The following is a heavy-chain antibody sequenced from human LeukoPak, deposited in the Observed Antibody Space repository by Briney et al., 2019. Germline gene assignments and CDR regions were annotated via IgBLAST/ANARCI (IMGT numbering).Heavy chain of an antibody. D-gene: IGHD1-26*01. CDR1: GGSISSYY. Sequence: PSETLSLTCTVSGGSISSYYWSGIRQSPGKGLEWIGYIYDSGTTKYNPSLKSRVTISVDTSKNQFSLKLSSVTAADTAVYYCARSGGNYYDTDASDIWGQGTMVTVSS. CDR2: IYDSGTT. CDR3: ARSGGNYYDTDASDI. V-gene: IGHV4-59*08. J-gene: IGHJ3*02.